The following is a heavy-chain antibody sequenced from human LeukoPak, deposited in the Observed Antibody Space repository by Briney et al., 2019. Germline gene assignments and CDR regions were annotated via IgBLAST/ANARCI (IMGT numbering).Heavy chain of an antibody. CDR1: GDSISSYY. V-gene: IGHV4-59*01. CDR2: IYYSGST. CDR3: ASLDTAMVTLRY. J-gene: IGHJ4*02. D-gene: IGHD5-18*01. Sequence: PSETLSLTCTVSGDSISSYYWSWIRQPPGKGLEWIGYIYYSGSTNYNPSLKSRVTISVDTSKNQFSLKLSSVTAADTAVYYCASLDTAMVTLRYWGQGTLVTVSS.